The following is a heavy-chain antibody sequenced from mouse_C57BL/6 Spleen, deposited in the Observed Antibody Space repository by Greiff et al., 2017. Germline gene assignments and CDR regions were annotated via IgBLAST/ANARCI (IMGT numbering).Heavy chain of an antibody. CDR3: ARSDYGSS. D-gene: IGHD1-1*01. V-gene: IGHV1-59*01. CDR1: GYTFTSYW. J-gene: IGHJ2*01. Sequence: QVQLQQPGAELVRPGTSVKLSCKASGYTFTSYWMHWVKQRPGQGLEWIGVIDPSDSYTNYNQKFKGKATLTVDTSSSTAYMQLSSLTSEDSAVYYCARSDYGSSWGQGTTLTVSS. CDR2: IDPSDSYT.